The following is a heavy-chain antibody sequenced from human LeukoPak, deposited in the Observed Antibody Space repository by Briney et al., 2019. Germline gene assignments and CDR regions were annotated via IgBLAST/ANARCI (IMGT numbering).Heavy chain of an antibody. V-gene: IGHV3-53*01. CDR2: IYSADNT. CDR3: ARDTLGAYDSNGYYHGY. Sequence: GGSLRLSCAASGFTVSSSYMSWVPQALGKGLEWVSLIYSADNTHYADSVKGRFSISRDNSKNTLYLQMNSLRAEDTAVYYCARDTLGAYDSNGYYHGYWGQGTLVTVSS. D-gene: IGHD3-22*01. CDR1: GFTVSSSY. J-gene: IGHJ4*02.